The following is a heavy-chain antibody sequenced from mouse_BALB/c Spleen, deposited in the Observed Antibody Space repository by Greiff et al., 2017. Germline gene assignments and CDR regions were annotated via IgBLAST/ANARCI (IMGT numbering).Heavy chain of an antibody. J-gene: IGHJ4*01. CDR3: ARDRDDYPYYYAMDY. CDR2: IRNKANGYTT. V-gene: IGHV7-3*02. Sequence: EVKVVESGGGLVQPGGSLRLSCATSGFTFTDYYMSWVRQPPGKALEWLGFIRNKANGYTTEYSASVKGRFTISRDNSQSILYLQMNTLRAEDSATYYCARDRDDYPYYYAMDYWGQGTSVTVSS. CDR1: GFTFTDYY. D-gene: IGHD2-4*01.